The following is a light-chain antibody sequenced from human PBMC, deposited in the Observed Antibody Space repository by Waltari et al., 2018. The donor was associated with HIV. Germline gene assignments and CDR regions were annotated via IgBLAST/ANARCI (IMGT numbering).Light chain of an antibody. CDR2: SSN. V-gene: IGLV1-44*01. Sequence: SVLTQPPQRSGTPGQRVTISCPGGASTIGRSVELWDQVFPGTAPKLLIYSSNQVSTGVPDRFSASKSGTSASLTISGLQSEDEAHYYCATWDDSGDGPMVFGRGTKLTVL. J-gene: IGLJ2*01. CDR1: ASTIGRSV. CDR3: ATWDDSGDGPMV.